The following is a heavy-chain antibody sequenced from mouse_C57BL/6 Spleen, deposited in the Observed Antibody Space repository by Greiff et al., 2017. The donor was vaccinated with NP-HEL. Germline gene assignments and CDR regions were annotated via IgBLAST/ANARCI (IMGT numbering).Heavy chain of an antibody. CDR3: ARSRLGRGDY. CDR2: INPNNGGT. V-gene: IGHV1-22*01. CDR1: GYTFTDYN. D-gene: IGHD4-1*01. J-gene: IGHJ2*01. Sequence: VQLKQSGPELVKPGASVKMSCKASGYTFTDYNMHWVKQSHGKSLEWIGYINPNNGGTSYNQKFKGKATLTVNKSSSTAYMELRSLTSEDSAVYYCARSRLGRGDYWGQGTTLTVSS.